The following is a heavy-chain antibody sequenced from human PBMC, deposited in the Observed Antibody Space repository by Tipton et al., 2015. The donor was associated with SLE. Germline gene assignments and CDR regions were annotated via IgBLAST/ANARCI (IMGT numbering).Heavy chain of an antibody. CDR3: ARAPGMTEDYYYYYGMDV. CDR2: ISGFSSHI. Sequence: SLRLSCAASGFTLSTYNMNWVRQAPGKGLEWVAFISGFSSHIYYADSVKGRFTISRDNGKNSLYLQMNSLRAEDTAVYYCARAPGMTEDYYYYYGMDVWGQGTTVTVSS. D-gene: IGHD1-14*01. CDR1: GFTLSTYN. J-gene: IGHJ6*02. V-gene: IGHV3-21*01.